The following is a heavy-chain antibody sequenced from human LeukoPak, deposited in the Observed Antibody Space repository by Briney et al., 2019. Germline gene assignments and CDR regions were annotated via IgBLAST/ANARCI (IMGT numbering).Heavy chain of an antibody. D-gene: IGHD3/OR15-3a*01. CDR3: AGTERDYYYYGMDV. CDR1: GGSISSSSYS. CDR2: IYYSGST. Sequence: NPSETLSLTCTVSGGSISSSSYSWGWIRQPPGKGLEWIGSIYYSGSTYYNPSLKSRVTISVDTSKNQFSLKLSSVTAADTAVYYCAGTERDYYYYGMDVWGQGTTVTVSS. J-gene: IGHJ6*02. V-gene: IGHV4-39*01.